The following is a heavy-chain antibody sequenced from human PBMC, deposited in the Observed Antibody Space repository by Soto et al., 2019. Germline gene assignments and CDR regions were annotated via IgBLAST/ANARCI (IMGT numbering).Heavy chain of an antibody. D-gene: IGHD3-9*01. Sequence: QVQLVQSGAEVKKPGASVKVSCKVSGYTLTELSMHWVRQAPGKGLEWMGGFDPEDGETIYAQKFQGRVTMTEDTSTDTAYMELSSLRSVDTAVYYCATDFGRAGRHFDWLLSGGLRDYWGQGSLVSVSS. V-gene: IGHV1-24*01. CDR2: FDPEDGET. J-gene: IGHJ4*02. CDR3: ATDFGRAGRHFDWLLSGGLRDY. CDR1: GYTLTELS.